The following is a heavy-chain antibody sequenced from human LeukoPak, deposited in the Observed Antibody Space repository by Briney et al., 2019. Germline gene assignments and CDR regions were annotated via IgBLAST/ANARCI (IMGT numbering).Heavy chain of an antibody. CDR2: IIPIFGTA. Sequence: SVKVSCKASGGTFSSYAISWVRQAPGQGLEWMGGIIPIFGTANYAQKFQGRVTITADESTSTAYMELSSLRSEDTAVYYCARDSFRGYDSSGYYWEYFDYWGQGTLVTVSS. CDR1: GGTFSSYA. CDR3: ARDSFRGYDSSGYYWEYFDY. D-gene: IGHD3-22*01. J-gene: IGHJ4*02. V-gene: IGHV1-69*13.